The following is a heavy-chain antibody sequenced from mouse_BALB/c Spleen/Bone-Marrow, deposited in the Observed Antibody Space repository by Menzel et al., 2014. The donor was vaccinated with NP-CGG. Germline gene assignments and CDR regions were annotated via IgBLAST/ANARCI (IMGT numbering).Heavy chain of an antibody. J-gene: IGHJ4*01. CDR1: GFSLTSYG. Sequence: QVQLKESGPGLVQPSQSLSITCTVSGFSLTSYGVHWVRQSPGKGLEWLGVTWRGGSTDYNAAFMSRLSITKDNSKSQVFFKMNSLQADDTAIYYCAKIGTTTGAMDYWGQGTSVTVSS. CDR3: AKIGTTTGAMDY. CDR2: TWRGGST. V-gene: IGHV2-5*01. D-gene: IGHD2-14*01.